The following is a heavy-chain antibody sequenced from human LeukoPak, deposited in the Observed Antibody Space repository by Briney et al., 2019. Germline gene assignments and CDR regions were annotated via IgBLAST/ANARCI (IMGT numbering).Heavy chain of an antibody. D-gene: IGHD6-19*01. V-gene: IGHV3-7*01. CDR3: ARVSGTVAAFDY. CDR2: IKQAGSEK. Sequence: GGSLRLSCAASGFTFSSYWMSWVRQAPGKGLEWVANIKQAGSEKYYVDSVMGRFTISRDNAKNSLYLQMNSLRAEDTAVYYCARVSGTVAAFDYWGQGTLVTVSS. J-gene: IGHJ4*02. CDR1: GFTFSSYW.